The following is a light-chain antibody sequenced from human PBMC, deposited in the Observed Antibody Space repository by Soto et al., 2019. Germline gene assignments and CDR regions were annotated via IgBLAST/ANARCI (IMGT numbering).Light chain of an antibody. CDR3: QQSYSTPWT. Sequence: DINITQSPSTLSASVGDRVTITCRASQSISSWLAWYQQKPGKAPKLLIYAASSLQSGVPSRFSGSGSGTDYTLTINRLQPEDFATYYCQQSYSTPWTFGQGTKVDIK. J-gene: IGKJ1*01. CDR1: QSISSW. V-gene: IGKV1-39*01. CDR2: AAS.